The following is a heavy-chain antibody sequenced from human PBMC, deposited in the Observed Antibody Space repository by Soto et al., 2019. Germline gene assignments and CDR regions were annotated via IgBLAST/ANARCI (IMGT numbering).Heavy chain of an antibody. CDR1: GYTFTSYG. V-gene: IGHV1-18*01. Sequence: QVQLVQSGAEVKKPGASVKVSCKASGYTFTSYGISWVRQAPGQGLEWMGWISAYNGNTNYAQKLQGRGTLTPDTSTTTAYMGLRRLRSDDTAVYYCARNRVEYQGYGMDVWGQGTTVTVSS. D-gene: IGHD2-2*01. CDR2: ISAYNGNT. CDR3: ARNRVEYQGYGMDV. J-gene: IGHJ6*02.